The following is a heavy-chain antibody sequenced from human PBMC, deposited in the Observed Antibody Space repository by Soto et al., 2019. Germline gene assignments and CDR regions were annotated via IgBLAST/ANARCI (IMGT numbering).Heavy chain of an antibody. V-gene: IGHV3-7*05. CDR2: INQDGSEK. CDR3: ARGASSSWYGYAYHGMDV. J-gene: IGHJ6*01. D-gene: IGHD6-13*01. CDR1: GFTFRTYW. Sequence: EVQLVESGGGLVQPGGSLRLSCGASGFTFRTYWLSWVRQVPGKGLEWVANINQDGSEKNYVDSVKGRFTISRDNAKNSLYLQMSSLRGEDTALYYCARGASSSWYGYAYHGMDVWGQGPTVTGSS.